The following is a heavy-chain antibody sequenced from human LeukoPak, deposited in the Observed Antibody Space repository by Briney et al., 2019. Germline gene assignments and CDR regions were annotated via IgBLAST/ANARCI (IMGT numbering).Heavy chain of an antibody. CDR3: VRDRGYSTFDY. Sequence: PGGSLRLSCAASGFPFGNYGMSWVRQAPGKGLEWVANMKEDGGEINYVDSVKGRFTISRDNAKNSLHLQMNSLGVDDTAVYYCVRDRGYSTFDYWGQGTLVTVSS. J-gene: IGHJ4*02. V-gene: IGHV3-7*01. CDR1: GFPFGNYG. CDR2: MKEDGGEI. D-gene: IGHD4-23*01.